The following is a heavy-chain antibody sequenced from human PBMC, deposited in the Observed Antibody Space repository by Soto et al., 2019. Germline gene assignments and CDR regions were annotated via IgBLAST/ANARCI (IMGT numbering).Heavy chain of an antibody. V-gene: IGHV1-58*01. CDR1: GFTFTSSA. J-gene: IGHJ4*02. Sequence: ASVKVSCKASGFTFTSSAVQWVRQARGQRLEWIGWIVVGSGNTNYAQKFQERVTITRDMSTSTAYMELSSLRSEDTAVYYCAAVSSYYYGSGSYYPQYYFDYWGQGTLVTVSS. CDR3: AAVSSYYYGSGSYYPQYYFDY. D-gene: IGHD3-10*01. CDR2: IVVGSGNT.